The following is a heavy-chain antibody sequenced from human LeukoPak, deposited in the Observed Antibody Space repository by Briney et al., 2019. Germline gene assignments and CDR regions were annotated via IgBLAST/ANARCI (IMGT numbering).Heavy chain of an antibody. Sequence: GGSLRLSCAASGFTFSSYAMSWVRQAPGKGLEWVSAISGSGGSTYYADSVKGRFTISRDNSKNTLYLQMNSLRAEDTAVYYCARDRGERYSSSYFDYWGQGTLVTVSS. CDR2: ISGSGGST. CDR3: ARDRGERYSSSYFDY. J-gene: IGHJ4*02. CDR1: GFTFSSYA. V-gene: IGHV3-23*01. D-gene: IGHD6-6*01.